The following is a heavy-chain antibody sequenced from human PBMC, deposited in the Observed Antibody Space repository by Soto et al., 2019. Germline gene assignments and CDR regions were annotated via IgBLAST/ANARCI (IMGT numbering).Heavy chain of an antibody. CDR1: GERFTTYG. CDR2: ISTYNTNT. D-gene: IGHD4-17*01. V-gene: IGHV1-18*04. Sequence: GASVKVSCKASGERFTTYGISWVRQAPGQGLEWIGWISTYNTNTNYAPKFQGRLLLTTDTSTTTAHMELRSLRPDDTAVYYCARWAGQVRDYGGPFDYWGQGTLVTVSS. CDR3: ARWAGQVRDYGGPFDY. J-gene: IGHJ4*02.